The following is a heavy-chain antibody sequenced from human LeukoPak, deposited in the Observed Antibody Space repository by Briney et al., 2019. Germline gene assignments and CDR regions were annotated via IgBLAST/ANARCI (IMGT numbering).Heavy chain of an antibody. CDR2: MNPNSGDA. J-gene: IGHJ4*02. D-gene: IGHD3-10*01. CDR3: ARGPVHVLLRIIRYYCDH. V-gene: IGHV1-8*01. CDR1: GYTFTSYD. Sequence: ASVKVSCMGSGYTFTSYDINWVGQATGQGLEWMGWMNPNSGDAGYQQKFQSRVTITRNTSISTPYIELSSLRSEDTAVYYRARGPVHVLLRIIRYYCDHWGQGTLVTVSS.